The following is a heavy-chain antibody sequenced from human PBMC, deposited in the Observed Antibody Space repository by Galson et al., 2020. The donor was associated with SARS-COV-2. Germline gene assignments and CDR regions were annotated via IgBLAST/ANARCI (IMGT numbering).Heavy chain of an antibody. V-gene: IGHV3-13*01. Sequence: GGSLRLSCAASGFTFSSYDMHWVRQATGKGLEWVSDIGTAGDTYYPGSVKGRFTISRENAKNSLYLQMNSLRAGDTAVYYCARGDSTSWYYYMDVWGKGTTVTVSS. CDR2: IGTAGDT. J-gene: IGHJ6*03. D-gene: IGHD2-2*01. CDR1: GFTFSSYD. CDR3: ARGDSTSWYYYMDV.